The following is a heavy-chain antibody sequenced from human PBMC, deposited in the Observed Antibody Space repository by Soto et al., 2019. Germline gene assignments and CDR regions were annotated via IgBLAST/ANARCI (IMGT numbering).Heavy chain of an antibody. Sequence: SETLSLTCTVSGGSISSGGYYWSWIRQHPGKGLEWIGYIYYSGSTNYNPSLKSRVTISVDTSKNQFSLKLSSVTAADTAVYYCARVGCSGGSCRDAFDIWGQGTMVTVSS. V-gene: IGHV4-31*03. CDR3: ARVGCSGGSCRDAFDI. CDR1: GGSISSGGYY. J-gene: IGHJ3*02. D-gene: IGHD2-15*01. CDR2: IYYSGST.